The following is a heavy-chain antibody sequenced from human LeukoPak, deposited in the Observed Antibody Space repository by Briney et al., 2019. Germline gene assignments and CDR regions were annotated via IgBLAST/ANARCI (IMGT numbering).Heavy chain of an antibody. CDR3: ALSSTFRRSGGSFADY. J-gene: IGHJ4*02. CDR2: IYTSGST. CDR1: GGSISSGSYY. V-gene: IGHV4-61*02. D-gene: IGHD2-15*01. Sequence: SQTLSLTCTVSGGSISSGSYYWSWIRQPAGKGLEWIGRIYTSGSTNYNPSLKSRVTISVDTSKNQFSLKLSSVTAADTAVYYCALSSTFRRSGGSFADYWGQGTLVTVSS.